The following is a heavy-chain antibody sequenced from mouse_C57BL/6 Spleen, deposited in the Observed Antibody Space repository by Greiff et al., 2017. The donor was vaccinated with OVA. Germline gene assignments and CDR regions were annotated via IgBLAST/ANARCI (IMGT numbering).Heavy chain of an antibody. V-gene: IGHV5-16*01. CDR2: INYDGSST. CDR3: ARGGDYWYFDV. CDR1: GFTFSDYY. Sequence: DVHLVESEGGLVQPGSSMKLSCTASGFTFSDYYMAWVRQVPEKGLEWVANINYDGSSTYYLDSLKSRFIISRDNAKNILYLQMSSLKSEDTATYYCARGGDYWYFDVWGTGTTVTVSS. J-gene: IGHJ1*03.